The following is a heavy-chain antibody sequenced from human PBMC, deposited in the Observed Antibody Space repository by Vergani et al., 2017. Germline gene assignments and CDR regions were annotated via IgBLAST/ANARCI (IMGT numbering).Heavy chain of an antibody. CDR2: IIPILGIA. CDR3: AHGDAYYYYGMDV. J-gene: IGHJ6*02. CDR1: GGTFSSYT. Sequence: QVQLVHSGAEVKKPGSSVKVSCKASGGTFSSYTISWVRQAPGQGLEWMGRIIPILGIANYAQKFQGRVTITADKSTSTAYMELSSLRSEDTAVYYCAHGDAYYYYGMDVWGQGTTVTVSS. V-gene: IGHV1-69*02. D-gene: IGHD4-17*01.